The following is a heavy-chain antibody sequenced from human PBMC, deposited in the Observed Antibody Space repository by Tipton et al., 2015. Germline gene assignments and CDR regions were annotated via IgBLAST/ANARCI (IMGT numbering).Heavy chain of an antibody. D-gene: IGHD3-3*01. CDR1: SDSINKYY. J-gene: IGHJ4*02. CDR3: ARFRFQNQFEIDH. V-gene: IGHV4-59*12. CDR2: IQYSGGT. Sequence: GLVKPSENLSLTCTVSSDSINKYYWSWIRQPPGKELQWIGYIQYSGGTNYNPSLKSRVTISVDKSKNQFSLKLSSVTAADTAVYFCARFRFQNQFEIDHWGQGTLVTVSS.